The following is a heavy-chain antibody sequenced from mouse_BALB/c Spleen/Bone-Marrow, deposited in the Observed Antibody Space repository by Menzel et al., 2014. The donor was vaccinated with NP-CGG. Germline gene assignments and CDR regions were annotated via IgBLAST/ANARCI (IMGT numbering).Heavy chain of an antibody. J-gene: IGHJ3*01. CDR3: VRPIHYYSYDAWFAY. CDR1: GFTFNTYA. V-gene: IGHV10-1*02. CDR2: IRSKSNNYAT. D-gene: IGHD1-2*01. Sequence: EVQGVESGGGLVQPKGSLKLSCAASGFTFNTYAMNWVRQAPGKGLEWVARIRSKSNNYATYYADSVKDRFTISRDDSQSMHYLQMNNLKTEDTAMYYCVRPIHYYSYDAWFAYWGQGTLVTVSA.